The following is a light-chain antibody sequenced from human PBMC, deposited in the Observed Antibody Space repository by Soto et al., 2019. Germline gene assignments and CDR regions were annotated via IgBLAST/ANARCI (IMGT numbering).Light chain of an antibody. CDR2: GNS. V-gene: IGLV1-40*01. CDR3: QSYDSGLSGLG. CDR1: GLNIGAGFD. Sequence: QSVLTQPPSVSGAPGQRVTISCTESGLNIGAGFDVHWYQQRPGTAPQLLIYGNSNRPSGVPDRFSGSKSGASASLAITGLQAEDEADYYCQSYDSGLSGLGFGGGTKLTVL. J-gene: IGLJ2*01.